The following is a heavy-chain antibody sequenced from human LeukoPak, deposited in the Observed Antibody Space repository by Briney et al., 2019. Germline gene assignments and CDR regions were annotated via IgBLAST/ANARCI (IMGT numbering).Heavy chain of an antibody. V-gene: IGHV1-69*13. Sequence: ASVKVSCKASGGTFSSYAISWLRQAPGQGLEWMGGIIPIFGTANYAQKFQGRVTITADESTSTAYMELSSLRSEDTAVYYCARDRITISGVARYNWFDPWGQGTLVTVSS. D-gene: IGHD3-3*01. J-gene: IGHJ5*02. CDR2: IIPIFGTA. CDR1: GGTFSSYA. CDR3: ARDRITISGVARYNWFDP.